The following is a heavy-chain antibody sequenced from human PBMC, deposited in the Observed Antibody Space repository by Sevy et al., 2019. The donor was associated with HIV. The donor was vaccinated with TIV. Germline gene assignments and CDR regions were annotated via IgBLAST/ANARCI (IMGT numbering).Heavy chain of an antibody. CDR3: ASTPPYSSSWYFYC. CDR1: GGSISSSNW. Sequence: SETLYLTCAVSGGSISSSNWWSWVRQPPGKGLEWIGEIYHSGSTNYNPSLKSRVTISVDKSKNQFSLKLSSVTAADTAVYYCASTPPYSSSWYFYCWGQGTLVTVSS. V-gene: IGHV4-4*02. J-gene: IGHJ4*02. D-gene: IGHD6-13*01. CDR2: IYHSGST.